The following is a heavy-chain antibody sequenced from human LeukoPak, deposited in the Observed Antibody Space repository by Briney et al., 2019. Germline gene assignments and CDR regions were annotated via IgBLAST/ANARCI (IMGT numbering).Heavy chain of an antibody. Sequence: ASVKVSCKASGYTFTSYGISWVRQAPGQGLEWMGIINPSGGSTSYAQKFQGRVTMTRDTSTSTVYMELSSLRSEDTAVYYCAGDYYDSSEVSLFDIWGQGTMVTVSS. CDR1: GYTFTSYG. J-gene: IGHJ3*02. D-gene: IGHD3-22*01. CDR3: AGDYYDSSEVSLFDI. CDR2: INPSGGST. V-gene: IGHV1-46*01.